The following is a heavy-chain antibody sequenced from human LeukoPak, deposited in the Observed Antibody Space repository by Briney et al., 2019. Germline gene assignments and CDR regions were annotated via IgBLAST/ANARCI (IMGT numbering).Heavy chain of an antibody. CDR2: IYHSGST. D-gene: IGHD6-19*01. CDR3: ARAQYSSGWEFDY. Sequence: PSETLSLTCAVSGGSISSSNWWSWVRQPPGKGLEWIGEIYHSGSTNYNPSLKSRVTISVDKSKNQFSLKLSSVTAADTAVYYCARAQYSSGWEFDYWGQGTLVTVSS. CDR1: GGSISSSNW. V-gene: IGHV4-4*02. J-gene: IGHJ4*02.